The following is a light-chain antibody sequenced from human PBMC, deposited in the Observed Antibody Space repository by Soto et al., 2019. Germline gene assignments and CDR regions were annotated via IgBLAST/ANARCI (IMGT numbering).Light chain of an antibody. Sequence: EIVLTQSPATLSLSPGERATLSCRASQSVSSYLAWYQQKPGQAPRLLIYDASNRAPGIPARFSGSGSGTDSTLATSRLEPEDFAVYYCQQRSNWPLMYTFGQGTKLEIK. V-gene: IGKV3-11*01. CDR2: DAS. CDR3: QQRSNWPLMYT. J-gene: IGKJ2*01. CDR1: QSVSSY.